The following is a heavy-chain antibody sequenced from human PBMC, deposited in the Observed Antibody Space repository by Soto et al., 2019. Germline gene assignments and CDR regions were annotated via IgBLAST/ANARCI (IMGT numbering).Heavy chain of an antibody. CDR3: ARDLVSLGSYFDY. CDR2: IYYSGST. Sequence: SETLSLTCTVSGGSISSGAYYWSWIRQPPGKGLEWIGYIYYSGSTYYNPSLKSRIAISVDTSKNQFSLNLSSVTAADTAVYYCARDLVSLGSYFDYWGQGTLVAVSS. CDR1: GGSISSGAYY. D-gene: IGHD1-26*01. J-gene: IGHJ4*02. V-gene: IGHV4-30-4*01.